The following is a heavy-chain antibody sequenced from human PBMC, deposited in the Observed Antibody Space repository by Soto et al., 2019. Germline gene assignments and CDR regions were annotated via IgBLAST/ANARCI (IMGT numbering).Heavy chain of an antibody. Sequence: EVQLLESGGGLVQPGGSLRLSCAASGFTFSSYAMSWVRQAPGKGLEWVSAISGSGGSTYYADSVKGRFTISRDNSKNTLYLQMNSLRAEDTAVYYCAKDLHDILTGYYNPYYFDYWGQGTLVTVSS. V-gene: IGHV3-23*01. CDR1: GFTFSSYA. CDR3: AKDLHDILTGYYNPYYFDY. CDR2: ISGSGGST. D-gene: IGHD3-9*01. J-gene: IGHJ4*02.